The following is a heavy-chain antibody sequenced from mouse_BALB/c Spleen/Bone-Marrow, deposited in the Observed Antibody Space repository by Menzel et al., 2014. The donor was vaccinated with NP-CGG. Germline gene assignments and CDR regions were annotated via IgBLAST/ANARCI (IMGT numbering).Heavy chain of an antibody. CDR3: ARQGYYGKGDY. Sequence: EVQLVESGGGLVQPGGSLKLSCAASGFDFSRYWMSWVRQAPGKGLEWIGEINPDSSTINYTPSLKDKFIISRDNANNTLVLQISKSKSEDTALYYCARQGYYGKGDYWGQGTTLTASS. CDR1: GFDFSRYW. D-gene: IGHD2-1*01. V-gene: IGHV4-1*02. J-gene: IGHJ2*01. CDR2: INPDSSTI.